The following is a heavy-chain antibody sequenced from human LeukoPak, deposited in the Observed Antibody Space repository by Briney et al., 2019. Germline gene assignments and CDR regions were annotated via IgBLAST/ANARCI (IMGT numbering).Heavy chain of an antibody. CDR3: ARRGGGDYDSSGYHMKDTFDM. V-gene: IGHV3-74*01. J-gene: IGHJ3*02. CDR2: INSDGSTI. Sequence: PGGSLRLSCAASGFTFSSYWMHWVRQAPGKGPVWASRINSDGSTISYADSVKGRFTISRDNAKNTLYLQMNSLRAEDTAIYYCARRGGGDYDSSGYHMKDTFDMWGQGTMVTVSS. D-gene: IGHD3-22*01. CDR1: GFTFSSYW.